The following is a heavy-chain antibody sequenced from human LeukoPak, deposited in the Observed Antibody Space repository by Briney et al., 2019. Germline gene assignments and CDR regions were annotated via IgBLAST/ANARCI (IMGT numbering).Heavy chain of an antibody. D-gene: IGHD2-15*01. V-gene: IGHV3-21*01. CDR3: ARDLHCSDYGCSFDY. CDR2: TSSGSDYI. Sequence: PGGSLRLSCAASGFAFISYSINWVRQAPGKGLEWVSSTSSGSDYIYYADSMKGRFSTSRDNAKNSLYLQMNSLRVEDTAVYYCARDLHCSDYGCSFDYWGQGTLVTVSS. CDR1: GFAFISYS. J-gene: IGHJ4*02.